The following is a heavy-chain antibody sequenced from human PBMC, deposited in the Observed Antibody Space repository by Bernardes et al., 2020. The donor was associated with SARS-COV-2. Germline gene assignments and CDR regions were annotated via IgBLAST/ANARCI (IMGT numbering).Heavy chain of an antibody. CDR2: ISYDGSNK. CDR1: GFTFSSYA. Sequence: GGSLRLSCAASGFTFSSYAMHWVRQAPGKGLEWVAVISYDGSNKYYADSVKGRFTISRDNSKNTLYLQMNSLRAEDTAVYYCARGGYCSSTSCRYYESVDYWGQGTLVTVSS. J-gene: IGHJ4*02. CDR3: ARGGYCSSTSCRYYESVDY. V-gene: IGHV3-30*04. D-gene: IGHD2-2*01.